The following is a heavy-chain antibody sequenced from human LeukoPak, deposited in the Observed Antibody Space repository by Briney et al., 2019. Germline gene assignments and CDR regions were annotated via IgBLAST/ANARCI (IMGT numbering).Heavy chain of an antibody. J-gene: IGHJ3*02. CDR1: GYTFTSYD. CDR3: ARSGDYDLWSGRTDAFDI. Sequence: GASVKVSCKASGYTFTSYDINWVRQATGQGLEWMGWMNPNSGNTGYAQKFQGRVTMTRNTSISTAYMELSSLRSEDTAVYYCARSGDYDLWSGRTDAFDIWGQGTMVTVSS. V-gene: IGHV1-8*01. CDR2: MNPNSGNT. D-gene: IGHD3-3*01.